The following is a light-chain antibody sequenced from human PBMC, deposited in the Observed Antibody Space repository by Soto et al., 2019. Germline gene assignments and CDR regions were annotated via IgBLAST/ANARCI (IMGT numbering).Light chain of an antibody. CDR2: DAS. CDR3: QQPEV. V-gene: IGKV3D-20*02. CDR1: QSVGSVY. J-gene: IGKJ5*01. Sequence: EIVMTQSPATLSVSPGERVTLSCRASQSVGSVYLAWYQQKPGQAPRLLIYDASYRATGVPARFSGSGSGTDFTLTISSLEPEDFAVYYCQQPEVFGQGTRLEIK.